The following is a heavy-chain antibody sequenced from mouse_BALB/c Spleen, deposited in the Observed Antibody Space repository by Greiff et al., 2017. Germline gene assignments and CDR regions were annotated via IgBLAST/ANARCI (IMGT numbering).Heavy chain of an antibody. D-gene: IGHD4-1*02. CDR2: ISYSGST. Sequence: EVQLQESGPGLVKPSQSLSLTCTVTGYSITSDYAWNWIRQFPGNKLEWMGYISYSGSTSYNPSLKSRISITRDTSKNQFFLQLNSVTTEDTATYYCARSLNWEGWYFDVWGAGTTVTVSS. J-gene: IGHJ1*01. CDR1: GYSITSDYA. CDR3: ARSLNWEGWYFDV. V-gene: IGHV3-2*02.